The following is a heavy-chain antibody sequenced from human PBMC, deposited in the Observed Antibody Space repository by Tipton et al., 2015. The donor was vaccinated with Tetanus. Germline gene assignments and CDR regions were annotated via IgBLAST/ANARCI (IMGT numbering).Heavy chain of an antibody. CDR2: IHYSGGT. D-gene: IGHD3-3*01. Sequence: TLSLTCTVSGASISGYYWNWIRQSPGKGLEWIGYIHYSGGTNYNPSLKSRVTISVDTSKNQFSLRLNSVSAADTAVYYCARGAIFGVLTYRAFDIWGQGTMVTVSS. CDR1: GASISGYY. V-gene: IGHV4-59*01. CDR3: ARGAIFGVLTYRAFDI. J-gene: IGHJ3*02.